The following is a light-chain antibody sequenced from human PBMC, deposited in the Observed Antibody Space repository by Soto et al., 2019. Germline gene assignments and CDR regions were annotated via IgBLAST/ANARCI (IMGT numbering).Light chain of an antibody. J-gene: IGKJ5*01. V-gene: IGKV3-20*01. CDR2: GAS. Sequence: EILFTQSPGTLSLSPGERATLSCRASQSVSNNYLAWYQQKPGQAPRLLIYGASNRDTGIPDRFSGSGSGTDSTLTISRLEPEDFAVYYCQQYGYYPITFGQGTRLEIK. CDR1: QSVSNNY. CDR3: QQYGYYPIT.